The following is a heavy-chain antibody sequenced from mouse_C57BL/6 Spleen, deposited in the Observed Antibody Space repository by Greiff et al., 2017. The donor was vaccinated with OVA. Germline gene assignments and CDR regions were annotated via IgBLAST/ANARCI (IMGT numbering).Heavy chain of an antibody. CDR3: ARLGLYAMDY. J-gene: IGHJ4*01. Sequence: QVQLQQPGAELVRPGSSVKLSCKASGYTFTSYWMHWVKQRPIQGLEWIGNIDPSDSENHYNQKFKDKATLTVDNSSSTAYMQLRSLTSEDSSVYYCARLGLYAMDYWGQGTSVTASS. D-gene: IGHD4-1*01. CDR2: IDPSDSEN. CDR1: GYTFTSYW. V-gene: IGHV1-52*01.